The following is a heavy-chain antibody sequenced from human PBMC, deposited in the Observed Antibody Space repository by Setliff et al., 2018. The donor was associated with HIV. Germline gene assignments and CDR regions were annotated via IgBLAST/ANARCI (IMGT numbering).Heavy chain of an antibody. V-gene: IGHV4-61*08. CDR3: ARLPQD. CDR2: IYDNEKT. Sequence: SETLSLTCSVSGGVSGGDMGVHDWSWIRQPPGKGLEWIGYIYDNEKTFYDPSLKSRVTITVDTSKNQISLQLTSVTAEDTALYYCARLPQDWGQGTLVTVSS. CDR1: GGVSGGDMGVHD. J-gene: IGHJ4*02.